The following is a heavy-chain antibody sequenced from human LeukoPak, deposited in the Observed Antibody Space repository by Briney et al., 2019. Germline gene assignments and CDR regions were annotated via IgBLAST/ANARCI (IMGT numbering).Heavy chain of an antibody. Sequence: PGGSLRLSCAASGFTFSDYRMSWIRQAPGKGLEWVSHISGSAGRTDYADSVKGRFTISRDNSQNTLYLQMNSLRAGDTAVYYCAKDTSGYYYDNSGYFDCWGQGTLVTVSS. J-gene: IGHJ4*02. CDR3: AKDTSGYYYDNSGYFDC. CDR2: ISGSAGRT. D-gene: IGHD3-22*01. CDR1: GFTFSDYR. V-gene: IGHV3-23*01.